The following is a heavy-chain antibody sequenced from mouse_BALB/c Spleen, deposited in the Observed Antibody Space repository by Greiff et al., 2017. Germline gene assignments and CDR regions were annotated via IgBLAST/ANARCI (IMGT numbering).Heavy chain of an antibody. CDR2: IDPENGAT. D-gene: IGHD3-3*01. Sequence: EVQLMESGAELVRPGASVTLSCTASGFTIKDYYMHWVKQRPEQGLEWIGWIDPENGATEYAPKFQGKATMTADTSSNTAYLQLSSLTSEDTAVYYCNVRAARGCAMDYWGQGTSVTVSS. V-gene: IGHV14-4*02. J-gene: IGHJ4*01. CDR3: NVRAARGCAMDY. CDR1: GFTIKDYY.